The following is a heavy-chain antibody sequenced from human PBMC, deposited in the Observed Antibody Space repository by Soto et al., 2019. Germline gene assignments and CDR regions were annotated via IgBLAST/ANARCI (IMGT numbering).Heavy chain of an antibody. CDR2: ISGYNGNT. V-gene: IGHV1-18*04. D-gene: IGHD6-13*01. CDR3: ARDYLAAGDY. Sequence: SCEASGYTFTSYGISWVRQAPGQGLEWMGWISGYNGNTNYAQKLQGRGTMTTDTSTRTAYMELRSLTSDDTAVYYCARDYLAAGDYWGQGALVTVSS. CDR1: GYTFTSYG. J-gene: IGHJ4*02.